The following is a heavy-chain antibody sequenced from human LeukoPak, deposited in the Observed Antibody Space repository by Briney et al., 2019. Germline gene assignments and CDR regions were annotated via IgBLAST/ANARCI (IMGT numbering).Heavy chain of an antibody. J-gene: IGHJ4*02. CDR2: LSGSGDKT. CDR3: GKDLNYGLDY. D-gene: IGHD4-11*01. CDR1: GFIFSTYA. V-gene: IGHV3-23*01. Sequence: GGSLRLSCAASGFIFSTYAMSWVRQAPGKGLEWVSALSGSGDKTFYADSVKGRFTISRDNSKNTLYLQMNSLRAEDTAVYYCGKDLNYGLDYWGRGTLVTVSS.